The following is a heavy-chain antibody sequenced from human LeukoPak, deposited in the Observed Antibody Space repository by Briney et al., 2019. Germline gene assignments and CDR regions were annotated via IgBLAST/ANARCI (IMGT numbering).Heavy chain of an antibody. D-gene: IGHD3-22*01. J-gene: IGHJ4*02. CDR2: ISAYNGNT. V-gene: IGHV1-18*01. Sequence: ASVKVSCKASGYTFTSYGISWVRQAPGQGLEWMGWISAYNGNTNYAQKLQGRVTMTTDTSTSTAYMELRSRRSDDTAVYYCARRDYYDSSGYYETSPFDYWGQGTLVTVSS. CDR1: GYTFTSYG. CDR3: ARRDYYDSSGYYETSPFDY.